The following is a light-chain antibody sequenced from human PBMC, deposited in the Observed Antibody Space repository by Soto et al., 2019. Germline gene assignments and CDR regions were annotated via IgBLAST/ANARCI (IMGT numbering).Light chain of an antibody. J-gene: IGKJ1*01. CDR3: HQYGVSPVT. CDR1: QGVDNY. CDR2: GAS. Sequence: EIVLTQSPGTLSLSPGERATLSCRASQGVDNYLAWYQQKPVQAPRLLIYGASSRVTGIPDRFSGSGYGTDFTLTISRLEPEDFAVYYCHQYGVSPVTFGQGTKVDIK. V-gene: IGKV3-20*01.